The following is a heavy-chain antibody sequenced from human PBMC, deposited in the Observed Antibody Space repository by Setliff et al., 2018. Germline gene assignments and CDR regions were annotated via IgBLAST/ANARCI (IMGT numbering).Heavy chain of an antibody. CDR1: GVTVSDAW. D-gene: IGHD3-10*01. V-gene: IGHV3-15*01. CDR2: IKSKTDGGTT. CDR3: VKLVPQAISSDP. J-gene: IGHJ5*02. Sequence: KSGGSLRLSCAASGVTVSDAWMGWVRQTPGKGLDWVGRIKSKTDGGTTDYAAPVKGRFTISRDDSKNTLYLQMNSLKTEDTAVYYCVKLVPQAISSDPWGQGTLVTVSS.